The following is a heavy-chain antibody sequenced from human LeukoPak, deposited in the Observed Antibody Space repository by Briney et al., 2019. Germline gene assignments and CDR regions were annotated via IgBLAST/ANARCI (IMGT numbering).Heavy chain of an antibody. CDR2: IIPIFGTA. J-gene: IGHJ4*02. D-gene: IGHD3-22*01. V-gene: IGHV1-69*13. CDR1: GGTFSSYA. Sequence: SVKVSCKASGGTFSSYAISWVRQAPGQGLEWMGGIIPIFGTANYAQKFQGRVTITADESTSTAYMELSSLRSEDTAVYYCARDVPNSSGYSTYYFDYWGQGTLVTVSS. CDR3: ARDVPNSSGYSTYYFDY.